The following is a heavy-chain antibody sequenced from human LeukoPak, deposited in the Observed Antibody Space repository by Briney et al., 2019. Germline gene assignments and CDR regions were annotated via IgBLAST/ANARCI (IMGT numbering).Heavy chain of an antibody. J-gene: IGHJ6*02. V-gene: IGHV1-46*01. CDR1: GYTFTSYY. CDR2: INPSGGST. Sequence: ASVKVSCKASGYTFTSYYMHWVRQAPGQGLEWMGIINPSGGSTSYAQKFQGRVTMTRDTSTSTVYMELSSLRSEDTAVYYCARGPSSGWYFAYNYYGMDVWGQGTTVTVSS. D-gene: IGHD6-19*01. CDR3: ARGPSSGWYFAYNYYGMDV.